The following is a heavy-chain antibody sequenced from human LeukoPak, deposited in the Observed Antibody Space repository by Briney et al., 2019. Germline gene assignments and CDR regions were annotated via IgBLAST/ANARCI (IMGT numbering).Heavy chain of an antibody. Sequence: ASVKVSCKASGSTFTNFGISWVRQAPGQGLEWMGWINTNTGNPTYAQGFTGRFVFSLDTSVSTAYLQISSLKADDTAVYYCARDLSETYSDYYFDYWGQGTLVTVPS. CDR2: INTNTGNP. J-gene: IGHJ4*02. V-gene: IGHV7-4-1*02. CDR1: GSTFTNFG. CDR3: ARDLSETYSDYYFDY. D-gene: IGHD1-26*01.